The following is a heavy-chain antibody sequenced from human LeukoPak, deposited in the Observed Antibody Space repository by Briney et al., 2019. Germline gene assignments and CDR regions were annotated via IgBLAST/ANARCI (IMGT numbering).Heavy chain of an antibody. V-gene: IGHV1-2*04. CDR3: ARAGDYYDSSGYYFGY. D-gene: IGHD3-22*01. J-gene: IGHJ4*02. CDR1: GYTFTSYD. Sequence: ASVKVSCKASGYTFTSYDINWVRQAPGQGLEWMGWINPNSGGTNYAQKFQGWVTMTRDTSISTAYMELSRLRSDDTAVYYCARAGDYYDSSGYYFGYWGQGTLFTVSS. CDR2: INPNSGGT.